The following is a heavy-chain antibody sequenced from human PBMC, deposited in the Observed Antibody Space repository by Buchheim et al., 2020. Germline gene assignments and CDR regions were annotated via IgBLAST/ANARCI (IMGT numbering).Heavy chain of an antibody. CDR1: GYTFTSYY. CDR3: ASDLLYSIAAAGNYYYYYYMDV. Sequence: QVQLVQSGAEVKKPGASVKVSCKASGYTFTSYYMHWVRQAPGQGLEWMGLINPSGGSTSYAQKFQVRVTMTRDTSTSTVYMELSSLRSEDTAVYYCASDLLYSIAAAGNYYYYYYMDVWGKGT. D-gene: IGHD6-13*01. CDR2: INPSGGST. V-gene: IGHV1-46*01. J-gene: IGHJ6*03.